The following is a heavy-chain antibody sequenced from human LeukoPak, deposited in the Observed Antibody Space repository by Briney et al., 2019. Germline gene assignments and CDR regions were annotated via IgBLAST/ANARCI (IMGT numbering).Heavy chain of an antibody. CDR1: GGSISSYY. V-gene: IGHV4-59*01. J-gene: IGHJ3*02. CDR2: IYYSGST. D-gene: IGHD5-24*01. Sequence: SETLSLTCTVSGGSISSYYWSWMRQPPRKGLGWIGYIYYSGSTNYNPSLKSRATISVDTSKNQFSLKLSSVTAADTAVYYCARDREMATITSGAFDIWGQGTMVTVSS. CDR3: ARDREMATITSGAFDI.